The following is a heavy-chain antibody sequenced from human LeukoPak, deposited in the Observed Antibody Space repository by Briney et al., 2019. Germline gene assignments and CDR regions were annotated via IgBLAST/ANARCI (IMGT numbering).Heavy chain of an antibody. CDR3: ARAAPGTDY. CDR1: GFTFSTYS. Sequence: GRSLRLSCAASGFTFSTYSMHWVRQAPGKGLEWVAVISYDGSNKYFADSVKGRFTISRDNSKNTLYPQMNSLKTEDTAVYYCARAAPGTDYWGQGTLVTVSS. V-gene: IGHV3-30*04. J-gene: IGHJ4*02. D-gene: IGHD6-13*01. CDR2: ISYDGSNK.